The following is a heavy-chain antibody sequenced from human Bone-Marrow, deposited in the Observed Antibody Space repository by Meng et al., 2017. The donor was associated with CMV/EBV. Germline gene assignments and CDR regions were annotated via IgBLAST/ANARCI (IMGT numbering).Heavy chain of an antibody. D-gene: IGHD1-26*01. V-gene: IGHV3-15*01. CDR3: TTDLRRWELL. CDR1: GFTFSNAW. CDR2: IKSKTDGGTT. Sequence: GESLKISCAASGFTFSNAWMSWVRQAPGKGLEWVGRIKSKTDGGTTDYAAPVKGRFTISRDDSKNTLYLQMNSLKTEDTAGYYCTTDLRRWELLGGQGTLVTVSS. J-gene: IGHJ4*02.